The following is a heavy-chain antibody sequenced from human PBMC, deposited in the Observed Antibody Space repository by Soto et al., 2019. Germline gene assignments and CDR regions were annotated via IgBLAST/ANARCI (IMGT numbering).Heavy chain of an antibody. CDR1: GYTFTSYG. V-gene: IGHV1-18*01. Sequence: QVQLVQSGAEVKKPGASVKVSCKASGYTFTSYGISWVRQAPGQGLEWMGWISAYNGNTNYAQKLQGRVTMTTDPSTSTVYMELRSVRSDDTAVYYCARASGSSYWFDPWGQGTLVTVSS. J-gene: IGHJ5*02. CDR3: ARASGSSYWFDP. D-gene: IGHD1-26*01. CDR2: ISAYNGNT.